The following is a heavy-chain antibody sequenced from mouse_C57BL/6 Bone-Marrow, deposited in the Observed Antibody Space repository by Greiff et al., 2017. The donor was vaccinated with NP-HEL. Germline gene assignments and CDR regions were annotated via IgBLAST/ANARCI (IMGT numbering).Heavy chain of an antibody. V-gene: IGHV1-15*01. Sequence: SGAELVRPGASVTLSCKASGYTFTDYEMHWAKQTPVHGLEWIGAIDPETGGTAYNQKFKGKAILTADKSSSTAYMELRSLTSEDSAVYYCTRSTTVVAPDYWGQGTTLTVSS. D-gene: IGHD1-1*01. CDR2: IDPETGGT. CDR3: TRSTTVVAPDY. J-gene: IGHJ2*01. CDR1: GYTFTDYE.